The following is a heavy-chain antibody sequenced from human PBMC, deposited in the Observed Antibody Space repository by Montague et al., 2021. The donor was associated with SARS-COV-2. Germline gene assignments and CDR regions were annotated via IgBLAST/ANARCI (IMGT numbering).Heavy chain of an antibody. CDR2: ISATGGST. J-gene: IGHJ4*02. CDR1: GFTFSSYA. CDR3: AKDRRIVGATVGEVDY. D-gene: IGHD1-26*01. V-gene: IGHV3-23*01. Sequence: SLRLSCAASGFTFSSYAMSWVRQAPGKGLEWVSSISATGGSTYYADSVRGRFTISRDNSKNTLYLQMNILRAEDTAVYFCAKDRRIVGATVGEVDYWGQGTLVTVSS.